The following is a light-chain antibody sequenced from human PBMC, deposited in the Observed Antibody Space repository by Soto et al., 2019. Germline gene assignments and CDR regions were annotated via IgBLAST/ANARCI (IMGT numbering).Light chain of an antibody. V-gene: IGKV3-20*01. CDR1: QSVRSIY. Sequence: EIVLTQSPGTLSLSPGERATLSCRASQSVRSIYLAWYQQKPGQAPRLLIYRASSRATGIPDRFSGSGSGTDFTLTISRLEPEDFAVYYCQQYGGSPPYTFGQGTKLEIK. CDR2: RAS. CDR3: QQYGGSPPYT. J-gene: IGKJ2*01.